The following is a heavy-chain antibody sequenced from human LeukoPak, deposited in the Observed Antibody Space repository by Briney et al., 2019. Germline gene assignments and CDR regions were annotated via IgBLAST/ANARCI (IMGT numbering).Heavy chain of an antibody. D-gene: IGHD3-22*01. J-gene: IGHJ4*01. Sequence: GGSLRLSCAASVFTFSSYAMSWVRQAPGKGLEWVSAISGSGGSTYYADSVRGRFSISRYNTKHTLYLQMKSLRAADTADYDCTYYYDSSGYYGLGLWGQGTLVTVSS. CDR2: ISGSGGST. CDR1: VFTFSSYA. V-gene: IGHV3-23*01. CDR3: TYYYDSSGYYGLGL.